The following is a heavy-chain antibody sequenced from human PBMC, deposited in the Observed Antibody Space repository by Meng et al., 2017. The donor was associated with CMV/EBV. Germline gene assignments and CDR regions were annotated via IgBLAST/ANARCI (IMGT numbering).Heavy chain of an antibody. CDR3: ARSGGYCSSTSCLNYFDY. CDR1: GFTFSSYS. J-gene: IGHJ4*02. D-gene: IGHD2-2*01. Sequence: GESLKISCAASGFTFSSYSMNWVRQAPGKGLEWVSSISSSSSYIYYADSVKGRFTISRDNAKNSLYPQMNSLRAEDTAVYYCARSGGYCSSTSCLNYFDYWGQGTLVTVSS. CDR2: ISSSSSYI. V-gene: IGHV3-21*01.